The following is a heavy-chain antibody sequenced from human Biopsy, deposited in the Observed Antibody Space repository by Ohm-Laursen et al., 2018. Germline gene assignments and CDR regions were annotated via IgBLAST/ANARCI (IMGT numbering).Heavy chain of an antibody. CDR2: VIPGFGTT. V-gene: IGHV1-69*13. CDR1: GGAFTTYA. Sequence: ASVKVSCKSSGGAFTTYAIGWVRQAPGQGLEWMGKVIPGFGTTDYAQNFQGRLTLTADESTSTVYMDLTGLRSDDTGIYYCARYASYSGNYGHFDYWGQGTLVTVSS. J-gene: IGHJ4*02. D-gene: IGHD1-26*01. CDR3: ARYASYSGNYGHFDY.